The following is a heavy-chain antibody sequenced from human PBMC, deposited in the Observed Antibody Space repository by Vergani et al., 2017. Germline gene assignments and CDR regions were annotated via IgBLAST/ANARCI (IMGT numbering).Heavy chain of an antibody. D-gene: IGHD6-19*01. CDR2: INHSGST. J-gene: IGHJ3*02. V-gene: IGHV4-34*01. CDR1: GGSFSGYY. CDR3: ARGRSGWFHDAFDI. Sequence: QVQLQQWGAGLLKPSETLTLTCAVYGGSFSGYYWSWIRQPPGKGLEWIGEINHSGSTNYNPSLKSRVTISVDTSKNQFSLTLSSVTAADTAVYYCARGRSGWFHDAFDIWGQGTMVTVSS.